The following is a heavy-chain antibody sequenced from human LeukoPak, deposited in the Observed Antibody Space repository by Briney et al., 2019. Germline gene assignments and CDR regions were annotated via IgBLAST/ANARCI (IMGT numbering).Heavy chain of an antibody. D-gene: IGHD2-15*01. Sequence: ASVKVSCKASGYTFTGYYMHWVRQAPGQGLEWMGWINPNSGGTNYAQKFQGRVTMTRDTSISTAYMELSRLRSDDTAVYYCARRQYCSGGSCYDYWGQGTLVTVSS. V-gene: IGHV1-2*02. CDR2: INPNSGGT. CDR1: GYTFTGYY. CDR3: ARRQYCSGGSCYDY. J-gene: IGHJ4*02.